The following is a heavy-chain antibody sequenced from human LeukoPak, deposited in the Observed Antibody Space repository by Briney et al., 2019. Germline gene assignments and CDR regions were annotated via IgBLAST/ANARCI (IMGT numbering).Heavy chain of an antibody. Sequence: PSETLSLTCTVSGGSFSSGSYYWSWIRQPAGKGLEWIGRIYTSGSTNYNPSLKSRVTISVDTSKNQFSLKLSSVTAADTAVYYCARDAEWFGELQNWFDPWGQGTLVTVSS. D-gene: IGHD3-10*01. J-gene: IGHJ5*02. CDR2: IYTSGST. V-gene: IGHV4-61*02. CDR3: ARDAEWFGELQNWFDP. CDR1: GGSFSSGSYY.